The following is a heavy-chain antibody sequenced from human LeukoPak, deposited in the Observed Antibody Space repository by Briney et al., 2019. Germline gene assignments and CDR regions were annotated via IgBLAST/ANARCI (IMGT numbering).Heavy chain of an antibody. V-gene: IGHV1-2*02. J-gene: IGHJ3*02. D-gene: IGHD3-10*01. CDR3: ARDHSEDYYGSGSYYNGAFDI. CDR1: GHTFTGYY. CDR2: INPNSGGT. Sequence: GASVTVSCKASGHTFTGYYMHWVRQAPGQGLEWMGWINPNSGGTNYAQKFQGRVTMTRDTSISTAYMELSRLRTDDTAVYYCARDHSEDYYGSGSYYNGAFDIWGQGTMVTVSS.